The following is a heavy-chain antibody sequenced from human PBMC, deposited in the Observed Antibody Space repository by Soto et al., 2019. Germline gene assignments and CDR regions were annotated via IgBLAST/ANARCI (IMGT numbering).Heavy chain of an antibody. D-gene: IGHD6-19*01. J-gene: IGHJ4*02. Sequence: SQTLSLTCAISGDSVSSNSAAWNWIRQSPSRGLEWLGRTYYRSKWYNDYAVSVKSRITINPDTSKNQFSLQLNSVTPEDTAVYYCARDQAHGYSSGWSTPYYFDYWGQGTLVTVSS. CDR1: GDSVSSNSAA. CDR3: ARDQAHGYSSGWSTPYYFDY. CDR2: TYYRSKWYN. V-gene: IGHV6-1*01.